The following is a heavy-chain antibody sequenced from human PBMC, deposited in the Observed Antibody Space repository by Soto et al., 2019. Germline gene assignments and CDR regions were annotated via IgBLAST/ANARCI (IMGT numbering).Heavy chain of an antibody. Sequence: GGSLRLSCAASGFTFSSFWMSWVRRAPGEGLEWVANTKQDGSDKNYVGSVKGRFTISRDNARNSLYLQMNSLRVEDTAVYYCARDVSGKLGHDSWGQGTLVTVSS. V-gene: IGHV3-7*01. D-gene: IGHD3-10*01. J-gene: IGHJ4*02. CDR2: TKQDGSDK. CDR1: GFTFSSFW. CDR3: ARDVSGKLGHDS.